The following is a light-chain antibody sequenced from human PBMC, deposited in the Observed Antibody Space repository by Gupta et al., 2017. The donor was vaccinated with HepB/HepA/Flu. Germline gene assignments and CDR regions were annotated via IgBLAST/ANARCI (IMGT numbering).Light chain of an antibody. V-gene: IGLV2-11*01. CDR3: CSYAGSYTYV. CDR2: DVS. J-gene: IGLJ1*01. Sequence: QSALTQPRSVSGSPGQSVTIYCTGTSSDVGGYNYVSWYQQHPGKAPKLMIYDVSKRPSGVPYRFSGSKSGNTASLTISGLQAEDEADYYCCSYAGSYTYVFGTGTKVTVL. CDR1: SSDVGGYNY.